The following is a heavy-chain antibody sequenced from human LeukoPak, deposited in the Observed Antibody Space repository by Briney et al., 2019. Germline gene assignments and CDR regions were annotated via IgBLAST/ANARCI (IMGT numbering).Heavy chain of an antibody. CDR1: GFTFSSYS. V-gene: IGHV3-21*01. J-gene: IGHJ4*02. CDR2: ISSSSSYI. CDR3: AREDCSSTSCYFKFDY. D-gene: IGHD2-2*01. Sequence: GGSLRLSCAASGFTFSSYSMNWVRQAPGKGLEWVSSISSSSSYIYYAGSVKGRFTISRDNAKNSLYLQMNSLRAEDTAVYYCAREDCSSTSCYFKFDYWGQGTLVTVSS.